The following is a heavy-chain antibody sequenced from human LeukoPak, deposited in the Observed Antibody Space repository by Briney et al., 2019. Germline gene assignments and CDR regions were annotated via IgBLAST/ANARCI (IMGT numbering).Heavy chain of an antibody. CDR3: ARQQVAYYYYYGMDV. Sequence: GESLQISCKGSGYSFTTYWIAWVRQMPGKGLEWMGIIYPGDSDTRYSPSFQGQVTISADRSISTAFLQWCSLKASDTAMYYCARQQVAYYYYYGMDVWGKGTTVTVSS. CDR1: GYSFTTYW. V-gene: IGHV5-51*01. J-gene: IGHJ6*04. D-gene: IGHD2-15*01. CDR2: IYPGDSDT.